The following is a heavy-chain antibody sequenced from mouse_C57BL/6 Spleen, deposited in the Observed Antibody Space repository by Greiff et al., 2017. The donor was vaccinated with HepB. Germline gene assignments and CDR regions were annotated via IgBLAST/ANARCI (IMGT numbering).Heavy chain of an antibody. CDR2: IYPSDSET. Sequence: VQLQQPGAELVRPGSSVKLSCKASGYTFTSYWMDWVKQRPGQGLEWIGNIYPSDSETHYNQKFKDKATLTVDKSSSTAYMQLSSLTSEDSAVYYCAREGITPRYYAMDYWGQGTSVTVSS. V-gene: IGHV1-61*01. D-gene: IGHD2-4*01. J-gene: IGHJ4*01. CDR3: AREGITPRYYAMDY. CDR1: GYTFTSYW.